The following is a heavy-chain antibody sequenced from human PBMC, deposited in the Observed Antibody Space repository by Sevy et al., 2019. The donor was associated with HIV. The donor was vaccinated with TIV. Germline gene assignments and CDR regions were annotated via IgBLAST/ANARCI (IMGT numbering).Heavy chain of an antibody. J-gene: IGHJ6*03. CDR1: GFRFSSFA. CDR2: ISVSGGST. V-gene: IGHV3-23*01. CDR3: AKSGTDPTYYYMDV. Sequence: GGSLRLSCAASGFRFSSFAMSWVRQAPGKGLECVSAISVSGGSTYYANSVKGRFTISRDNSKNTVYLQMNSLRAEDTALYYCAKSGTDPTYYYMDVWGKGTTVTVSS. D-gene: IGHD1-1*01.